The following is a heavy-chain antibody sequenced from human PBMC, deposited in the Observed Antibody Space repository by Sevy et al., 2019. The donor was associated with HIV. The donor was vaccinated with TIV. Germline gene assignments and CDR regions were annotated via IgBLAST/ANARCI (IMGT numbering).Heavy chain of an antibody. CDR1: GGSISDHY. CDR3: ARDTSGYSSGWYPYYNYYGLDV. D-gene: IGHD6-19*01. Sequence: SETLSLTCTVSGGSISDHYWNWIRQPPGKGLEWIGQIHYFGSANYNPSLKSWVTISLDTSNNRFSLKLSSVNAADTAVYYCARDTSGYSSGWYPYYNYYGLDVWGQGTTVTVSS. CDR2: IHYFGSA. J-gene: IGHJ6*02. V-gene: IGHV4-59*11.